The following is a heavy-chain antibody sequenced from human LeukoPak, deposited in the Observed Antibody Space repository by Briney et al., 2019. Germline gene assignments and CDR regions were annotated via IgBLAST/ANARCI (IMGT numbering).Heavy chain of an antibody. J-gene: IGHJ4*02. Sequence: SGTLCLSCAVYGGSFSGYYSGWVRQPPGKGVEWVGGINHSGSTHYNPSLTSGVTISLDTCKKQFSLKLSSVTAADTAVYYCARDYYDSSGYYYGNHDYWGQGTLVTVSS. CDR1: GGSFSGYY. CDR3: ARDYYDSSGYYYGNHDY. V-gene: IGHV4-34*01. D-gene: IGHD3-22*01. CDR2: INHSGST.